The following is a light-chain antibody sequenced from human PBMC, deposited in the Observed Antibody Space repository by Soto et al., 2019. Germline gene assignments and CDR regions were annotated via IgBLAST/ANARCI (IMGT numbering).Light chain of an antibody. V-gene: IGKV3-20*01. Sequence: EIVFTQSPGTLSLSPGDRATLSCSASQSLTNKYLAWYRQKRGQDPRLLIYGASSRATGIPDRFSGSGSGTEFTLTISRLEPEDFAVYYCQQYGSSSWTFGQGTKVDIK. CDR1: QSLTNKY. CDR2: GAS. CDR3: QQYGSSSWT. J-gene: IGKJ1*01.